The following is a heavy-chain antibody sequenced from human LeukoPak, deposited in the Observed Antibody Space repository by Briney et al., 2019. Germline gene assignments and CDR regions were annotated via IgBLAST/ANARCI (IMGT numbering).Heavy chain of an antibody. CDR3: ARVPPNSSGWPNPLDY. J-gene: IGHJ4*02. CDR2: IYYSGST. D-gene: IGHD6-19*01. Sequence: PSETLSLTCTVSGGSISSGGYYWSWIRQHPGKGLEWIGYIYYSGSTNYNPSLKSRVTISVDTSKNQFSLKLSSVTAADTAVYYCARVPPNSSGWPNPLDYWGQGTLVTVSS. V-gene: IGHV4-61*08. CDR1: GGSISSGGYY.